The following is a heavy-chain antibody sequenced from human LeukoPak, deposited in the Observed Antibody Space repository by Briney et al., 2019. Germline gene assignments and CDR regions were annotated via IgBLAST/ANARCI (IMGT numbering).Heavy chain of an antibody. D-gene: IGHD2-21*02. CDR3: AKDFLPHIVVVTAPFDY. Sequence: GGSLRLSCAASGFTFSTYWMSWVRQAPGKGLEWVAVISYDGSNKYYADSVKGRFTISRDNSKNTLYLQMNSLRAEDTAVYYCAKDFLPHIVVVTAPFDYWGQGSLVTVSS. J-gene: IGHJ4*02. CDR2: ISYDGSNK. CDR1: GFTFSTYW. V-gene: IGHV3-30*18.